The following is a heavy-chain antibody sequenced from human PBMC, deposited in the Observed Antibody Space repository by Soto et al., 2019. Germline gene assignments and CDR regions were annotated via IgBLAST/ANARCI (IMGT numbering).Heavy chain of an antibody. D-gene: IGHD4-17*01. J-gene: IGHJ4*02. V-gene: IGHV3-30*03. CDR1: GFTFSSYG. Sequence: GGSLRLSCAASGFTFSSYGMHWVRQAPGKGLEWVAVISYDGSNKYYADSVKGRFTISRDNSKNTLYLQMNSLRAEDTAVYYCATTLTAGLRFISDYWGQGTLVTVSS. CDR2: ISYDGSNK. CDR3: ATTLTAGLRFISDY.